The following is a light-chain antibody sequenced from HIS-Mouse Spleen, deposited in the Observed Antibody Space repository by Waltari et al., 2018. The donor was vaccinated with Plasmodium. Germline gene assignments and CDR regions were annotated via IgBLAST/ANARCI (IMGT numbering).Light chain of an antibody. Sequence: SYELTQPSSVSVSPGQTARITCSGDVLAKKYARWFQQKPGQAPVLVIYEDSKRPSGIPERFSGSSSGTMATLTISGAQVEDEADYYCQAWDSSTVVFGGGTKLTVL. J-gene: IGLJ2*01. CDR3: QAWDSSTVV. CDR1: VLAKKY. CDR2: EDS. V-gene: IGLV3-10*01.